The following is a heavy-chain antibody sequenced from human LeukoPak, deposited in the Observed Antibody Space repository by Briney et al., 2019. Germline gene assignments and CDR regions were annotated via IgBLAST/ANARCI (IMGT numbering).Heavy chain of an antibody. Sequence: PSQTLSLTCTASGGSISSGSYYWNWIRQPAGKGLEWIGRIYTSGSTNYNPSLKSRVTISVDTSKNQFSLKLSSVTAADTAVYYCAREGLNMVRGVIPKEAWGWFDPWGQGTLVTVSS. J-gene: IGHJ5*02. V-gene: IGHV4-61*02. D-gene: IGHD3-10*01. CDR3: AREGLNMVRGVIPKEAWGWFDP. CDR2: IYTSGST. CDR1: GGSISSGSYY.